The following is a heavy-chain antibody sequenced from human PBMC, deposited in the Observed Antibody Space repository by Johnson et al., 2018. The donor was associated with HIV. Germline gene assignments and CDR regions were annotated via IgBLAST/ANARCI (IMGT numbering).Heavy chain of an antibody. Sequence: VQLVESGGGVVQPGRSLRLSCAASGFTFDDYAMHWVRQAPGQGLEWVSGINWSSGNIDYADSVKGRFTISRDNTKNSLYLQMNSLRPEDTALYYCAREAYAAGAFDIWGQGTMVTVSS. CDR2: INWSSGNI. CDR1: GFTFDDYA. J-gene: IGHJ3*02. V-gene: IGHV3-9*01. D-gene: IGHD3-16*01. CDR3: AREAYAAGAFDI.